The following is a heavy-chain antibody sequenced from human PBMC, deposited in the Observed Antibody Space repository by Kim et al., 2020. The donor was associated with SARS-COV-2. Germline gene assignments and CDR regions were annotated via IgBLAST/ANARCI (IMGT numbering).Heavy chain of an antibody. V-gene: IGHV4-31*03. CDR3: ARAPGQWLAGGDYWFDP. Sequence: SETLSLTCTVSGGSISSGGYYWSWIRQHPGKGLEWIGYIYYSGSTYYNPSLKSRVTISVDTSTNQFSLKLSSVTAADTAVYYCARAPGQWLAGGDYWFDPWGQGNLVTVSS. CDR2: IYYSGST. J-gene: IGHJ5*02. D-gene: IGHD6-19*01. CDR1: GGSISSGGYY.